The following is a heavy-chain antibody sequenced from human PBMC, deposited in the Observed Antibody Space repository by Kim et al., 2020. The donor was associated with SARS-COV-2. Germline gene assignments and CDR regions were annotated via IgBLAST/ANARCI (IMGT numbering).Heavy chain of an antibody. D-gene: IGHD3-9*01. Sequence: GGSLRLSCAASGFICSNYTMSWVNQAPGKGLEWLSAISGSGDNTYYADSVKGRFTISRDNSKNTLYLQMNSLRAEGTAVYYCAKETETGDHFDYWGQGTLVTVSS. CDR3: AKETETGDHFDY. J-gene: IGHJ4*02. CDR2: ISGSGDNT. V-gene: IGHV3-23*01. CDR1: GFICSNYT.